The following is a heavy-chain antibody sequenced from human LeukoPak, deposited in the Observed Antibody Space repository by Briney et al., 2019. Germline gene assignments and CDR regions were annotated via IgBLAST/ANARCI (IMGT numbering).Heavy chain of an antibody. CDR1: GGSTSSYY. CDR2: IYYSGNT. Sequence: SETLSLTCTVSGGSTSSYYWGWIRQPPEKGLEWIGSIYYSGNTYFNPSLKSRVTISVDTSKNQFALKLSSVTAADTAFYCCARHSNGYFDYWGQGTLVTVSS. J-gene: IGHJ4*02. CDR3: ARHSNGYFDY. V-gene: IGHV4-39*01. D-gene: IGHD3-22*01.